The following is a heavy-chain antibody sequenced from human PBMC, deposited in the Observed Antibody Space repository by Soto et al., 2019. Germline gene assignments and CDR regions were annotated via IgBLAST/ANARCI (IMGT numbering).Heavy chain of an antibody. J-gene: IGHJ6*02. V-gene: IGHV1-69*12. CDR1: GGTFSTDS. Sequence: QVQLVQSGAEVKKPGSSVMVSCKASGGTFSTDSISWVRQAPGQGLEWMGGIIPMFGTANNAQKFQGRVTITADESTSTAYMELSSLRSEDTAVYFCAREIDGYHGMDVWGQGTTVTVAS. CDR3: AREIDGYHGMDV. CDR2: IIPMFGTA.